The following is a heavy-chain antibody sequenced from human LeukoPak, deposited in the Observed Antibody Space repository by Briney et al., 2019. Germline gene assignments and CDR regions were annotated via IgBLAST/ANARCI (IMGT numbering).Heavy chain of an antibody. J-gene: IGHJ4*02. CDR1: GFTFSQFA. Sequence: GGSLRLSCAASGFTFSQFAVHWVRQAPGKGLDWVAFIRNDGSNKYYADSVKGRFTISRDNSKNTLYLQMNSLRGEDTAVYYCAKDQGSGAFDYWGQGTLVTVSS. V-gene: IGHV3-30*02. CDR3: AKDQGSGAFDY. CDR2: IRNDGSNK. D-gene: IGHD6-19*01.